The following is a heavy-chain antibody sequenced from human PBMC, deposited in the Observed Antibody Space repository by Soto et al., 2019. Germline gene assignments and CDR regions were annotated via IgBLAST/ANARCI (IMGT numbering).Heavy chain of an antibody. CDR1: GGSFSGYY. J-gene: IGHJ6*03. CDR2: INHSGST. D-gene: IGHD3-10*01. Sequence: SETLSLTCAVYGGSFSGYYWSWIRQPPGKGLEWIGEINHSGSTNYNPSLKSRVTISVDTSKNQFSLKLSSVTAADTAVYYCARGGGYYYYYMDVWGKGTTVTVSS. CDR3: ARGGGYYYYYMDV. V-gene: IGHV4-34*01.